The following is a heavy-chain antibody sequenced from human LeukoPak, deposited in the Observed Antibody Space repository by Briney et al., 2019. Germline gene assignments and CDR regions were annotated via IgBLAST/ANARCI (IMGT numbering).Heavy chain of an antibody. CDR1: GFTFSNYA. V-gene: IGHV3-64D*06. CDR2: INRNGGST. J-gene: IGHJ4*02. Sequence: GGSLRLSCSASGFTFSNYAMHWVRQAPGKGLEYVSGINRNGGSTNYAGSVKDRFTISRDNSKNTLYLQMSSLRAEDTAVYYCARDPEILTGRFDYWGQGTLVTVSS. CDR3: ARDPEILTGRFDY. D-gene: IGHD1-20*01.